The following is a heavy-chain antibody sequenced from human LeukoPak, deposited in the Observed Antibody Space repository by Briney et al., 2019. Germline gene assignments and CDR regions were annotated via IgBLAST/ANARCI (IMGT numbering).Heavy chain of an antibody. CDR1: GFTFSSYA. Sequence: RAGGSLRLSCAASGFTFSSYAMSWVRQAPGKGLEWVSAISGSGGSTYYAGSVKGRFIISRDNSKNTLYLQMNSLRAEDTAVYYCAKGTYYYDSSGSDYWGQGTLVTVSS. D-gene: IGHD3-22*01. CDR3: AKGTYYYDSSGSDY. CDR2: ISGSGGST. J-gene: IGHJ4*02. V-gene: IGHV3-23*01.